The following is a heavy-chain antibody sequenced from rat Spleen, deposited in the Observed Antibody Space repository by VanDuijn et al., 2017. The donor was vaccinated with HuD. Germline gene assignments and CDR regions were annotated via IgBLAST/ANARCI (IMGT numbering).Heavy chain of an antibody. V-gene: IGHV5-31*01. CDR2: ITNTGGST. J-gene: IGHJ4*01. CDR3: ATDRMYTTDYYYVGYVMDA. D-gene: IGHD1-6*01. CDR1: GFNFNDYW. Sequence: EVKLVESGGGLVQPGRSLKLSCAASGFNFNDYWMGWVRQAPGKGLEWVASITNTGGSTYYRDSVKGRFTISRDNAKSTLYLQMDSLRSEDTATYYCATDRMYTTDYYYVGYVMDAWGQGASVTVSS.